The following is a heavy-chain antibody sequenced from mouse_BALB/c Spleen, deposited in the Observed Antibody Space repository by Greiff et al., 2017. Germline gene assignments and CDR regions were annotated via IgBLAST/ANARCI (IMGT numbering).Heavy chain of an antibody. CDR1: GFTFSSFG. CDR3: ARSGANWGYFDV. D-gene: IGHD4-1*01. V-gene: IGHV5-17*02. Sequence: EVKLVESGGGLVQPGGSRKLSCAASGFTFSSFGMHWVRQAPEKGLEWAAYISSGSSTIYYADTVKGRFTISRDNPKNTLFLQMTSLRSEDTAMYYCARSGANWGYFDVWGAGTTVTVSS. J-gene: IGHJ1*01. CDR2: ISSGSSTI.